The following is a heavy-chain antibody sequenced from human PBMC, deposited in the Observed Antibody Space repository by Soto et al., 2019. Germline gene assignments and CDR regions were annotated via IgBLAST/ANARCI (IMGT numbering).Heavy chain of an antibody. D-gene: IGHD6-19*01. Sequence: PSQTLSLTCAISGDSVSSNSAAWDCIIHSPSRVLEWLGRTYYRSKWYNGYSVSVKSRITINPDTSKNQFSLQLNSVSPEDTAVYYCTGQSVAGAIDYWGQGTPVTSPQ. V-gene: IGHV6-1*01. J-gene: IGHJ4*02. CDR2: TYYRSKWYN. CDR1: GDSVSSNSAA. CDR3: TGQSVAGAIDY.